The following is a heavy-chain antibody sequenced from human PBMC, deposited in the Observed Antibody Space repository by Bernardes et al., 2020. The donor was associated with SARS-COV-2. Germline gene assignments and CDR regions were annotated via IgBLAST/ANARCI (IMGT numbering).Heavy chain of an antibody. Sequence: SLRLSCAASGFTFSSYAMSWVRQAPGKGLEWVSAISASGGSTFYADSVKGRFTISRDNSKNTLYLQKNSLRAEDTAVYYCAKGFGSGWYVIDYWGQGTLVTVSS. D-gene: IGHD6-19*01. CDR2: ISASGGST. CDR1: GFTFSSYA. J-gene: IGHJ4*02. CDR3: AKGFGSGWYVIDY. V-gene: IGHV3-23*01.